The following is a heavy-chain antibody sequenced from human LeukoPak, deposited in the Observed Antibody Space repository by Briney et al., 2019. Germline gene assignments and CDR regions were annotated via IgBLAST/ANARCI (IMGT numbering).Heavy chain of an antibody. D-gene: IGHD2-2*01. J-gene: IGHJ5*02. CDR3: AREAYCSSTSCLAGHNWFDP. CDR2: INPNSGGT. CDR1: GYTFTGYY. Sequence: ASVKVSCKASGYTFTGYYMHWVRQAPGQGLEWMGWINPNSGGTNYAQKFQGRVTMTRDTSISTAYMELSRLRSDDTAVYYCAREAYCSSTSCLAGHNWFDPWGQGTLVTVSS. V-gene: IGHV1-2*02.